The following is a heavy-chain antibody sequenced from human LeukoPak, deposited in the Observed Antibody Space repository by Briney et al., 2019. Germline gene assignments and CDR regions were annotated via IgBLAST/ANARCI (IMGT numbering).Heavy chain of an antibody. J-gene: IGHJ4*02. CDR1: GFTFSSYG. Sequence: GRSLRLSCAASGFTFSSYGMHWVRQAPGKGLEWVAVISYDGSNKYYADSVKGRFTISRDNSKNTLYLQMNSLRAEDTAVYYCVPADKQWGQGTLVTVSS. CDR3: VPADKQ. CDR2: ISYDGSNK. D-gene: IGHD6-13*01. V-gene: IGHV3-30*03.